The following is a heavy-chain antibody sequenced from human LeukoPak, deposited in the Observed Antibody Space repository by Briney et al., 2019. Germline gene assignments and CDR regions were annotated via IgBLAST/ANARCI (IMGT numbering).Heavy chain of an antibody. Sequence: HGGSLRLSCAASGFTFSSYTMTWVRQAPGKGLEWVSAISGSGGSTYYADSVKGRFTISRDNSKNTLYLQMNSLRAEDTAVYYCAKRGRRDGYNPLRSLYYYMDVWGEGTTVTISS. CDR1: GFTFSSYT. V-gene: IGHV3-23*01. J-gene: IGHJ6*03. CDR2: ISGSGGST. D-gene: IGHD5-24*01. CDR3: AKRGRRDGYNPLRSLYYYMDV.